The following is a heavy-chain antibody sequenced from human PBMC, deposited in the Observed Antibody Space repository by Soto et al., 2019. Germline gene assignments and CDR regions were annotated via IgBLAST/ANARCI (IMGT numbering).Heavy chain of an antibody. J-gene: IGHJ4*02. Sequence: ESGGGLVQPGGSLRLSCAASGFTFSDPYMDWVRQAPGKGLEWVGRIKNRANGYTTEYAASVIGRFTISRDDSENSLYLQMSSLKTEDTAVYYCTRAPSYYASGSDYWGQGTLVTVSS. CDR3: TRAPSYYASGSDY. D-gene: IGHD3-10*01. CDR1: GFTFSDPY. V-gene: IGHV3-72*01. CDR2: IKNRANGYTT.